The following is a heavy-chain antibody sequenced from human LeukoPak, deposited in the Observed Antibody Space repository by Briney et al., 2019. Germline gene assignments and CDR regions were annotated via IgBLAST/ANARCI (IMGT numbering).Heavy chain of an antibody. D-gene: IGHD6-13*01. Sequence: GGSLRLSCVVSGLTFSSYSMSWVRQAPGKGLDWVSGISASGGDTWYPDSVKGRFTISRDNSKNTLFLQMSSLRVEDTAMYHCAKDAAGPEYWGQGTLVTVSS. J-gene: IGHJ4*02. CDR3: AKDAAGPEY. CDR2: ISASGGDT. CDR1: GLTFSSYS. V-gene: IGHV3-23*01.